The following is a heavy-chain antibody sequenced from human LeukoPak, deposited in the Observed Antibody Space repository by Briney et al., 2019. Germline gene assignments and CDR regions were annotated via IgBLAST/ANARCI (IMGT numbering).Heavy chain of an antibody. V-gene: IGHV1-24*01. CDR2: FDPEDGET. Sequence: ASVKVSCKVSGYTLTELSMRWVRQAPGKGLEWMGGFDPEDGETIYAQKFQGRVTMTEDTSTDTAYMELSSLRSEDTAVYYCATGDSSSWYYAFDIWGQGTMVTVSS. D-gene: IGHD6-13*01. CDR1: GYTLTELS. CDR3: ATGDSSSWYYAFDI. J-gene: IGHJ3*02.